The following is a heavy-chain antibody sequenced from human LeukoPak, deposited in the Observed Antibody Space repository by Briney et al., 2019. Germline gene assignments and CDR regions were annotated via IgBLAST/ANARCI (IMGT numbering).Heavy chain of an antibody. V-gene: IGHV4-59*01. Sequence: GGSXXSYYGSWMRQPPGKGVEWIGYIYYSGSTNYNPSLKSRVTISVDTSKNQFSLKLTSVTAADTAVYYCARGADCGGDCYSVSPFDYWGQGTLVTVSS. CDR2: IYYSGST. J-gene: IGHJ4*02. CDR3: ARGADCGGDCYSVSPFDY. CDR1: GGSXXSYY. D-gene: IGHD2-21*02.